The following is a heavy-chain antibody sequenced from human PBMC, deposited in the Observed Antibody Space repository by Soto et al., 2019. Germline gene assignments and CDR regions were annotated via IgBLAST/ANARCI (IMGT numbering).Heavy chain of an antibody. Sequence: QVQLVESGGGVVQPGRSLRLSCAASGFTFSSYAMHWVRQAPGKGLEWVAVISYDGSNKYYADSVKGRFTISRDNSKNTLYLQMNSLRAEDTAVYYCAGSGFGGVMVYYYYYGMDVWGQGTTVTVSS. CDR3: AGSGFGGVMVYYYYYGMDV. J-gene: IGHJ6*02. CDR1: GFTFSSYA. V-gene: IGHV3-30-3*01. D-gene: IGHD3-16*01. CDR2: ISYDGSNK.